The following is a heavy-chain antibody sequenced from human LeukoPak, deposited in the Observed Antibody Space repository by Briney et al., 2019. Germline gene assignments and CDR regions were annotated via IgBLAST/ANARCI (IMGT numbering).Heavy chain of an antibody. Sequence: PSETLSLTCTVSGGSISNYYWSWIRQPAGKGLEWIGRFYTSGSTNYNPSLKSRVTMSVDTSKNQISLKLSSVTAADTAVYYCARRDSGSSSRAFDIWGRGTMVTVSS. CDR3: ARRDSGSSSRAFDI. J-gene: IGHJ3*02. D-gene: IGHD1-26*01. CDR2: FYTSGST. V-gene: IGHV4-4*07. CDR1: GGSISNYY.